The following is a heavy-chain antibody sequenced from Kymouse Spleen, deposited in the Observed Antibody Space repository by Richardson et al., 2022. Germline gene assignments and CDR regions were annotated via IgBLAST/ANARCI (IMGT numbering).Heavy chain of an antibody. CDR2: ISYDGSNK. CDR3: AKDFFPPTGTTDDY. Sequence: QVQLVESGGGVVQPGRSLRLSCAASGFTFSSYGMHWVRQAPGKGLEWVAVISYDGSNKYYADSVKGRFTISRDNSKNTLYLQMNSLRAEDTAVYYCAKDFFPPTGTTDDYWGQGTLVTVSS. CDR1: GFTFSSYG. D-gene: IGHD1-7*01. J-gene: IGHJ4*02. V-gene: IGHV3-30*18.